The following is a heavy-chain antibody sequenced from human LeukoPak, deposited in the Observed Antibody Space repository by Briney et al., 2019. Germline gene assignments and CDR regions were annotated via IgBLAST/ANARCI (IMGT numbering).Heavy chain of an antibody. CDR3: ARDQGYCSSTSCSRVFDP. D-gene: IGHD2-2*01. J-gene: IGHJ5*02. V-gene: IGHV3-48*03. Sequence: GGSLRLSCAASGFTFSSYEMNWVRQAPGKGLEWVSYMRSSGSTIYYADSVKGRFTISRDNAKNSLYLQMNSLRAEDTAVYYCARDQGYCSSTSCSRVFDPWGQETLVTVSS. CDR2: MRSSGSTI. CDR1: GFTFSSYE.